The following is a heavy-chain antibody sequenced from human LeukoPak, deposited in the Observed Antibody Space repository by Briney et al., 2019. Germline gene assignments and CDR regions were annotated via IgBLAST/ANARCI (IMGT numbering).Heavy chain of an antibody. CDR3: ARDRYNWGTNDY. Sequence: PGGSLRLSCAASGFTFSTYWMTWVRQAPGKGLEWVANIKRDGSEANYVDSVKGRFTISRDNAENSLYLQMNSLRAEDTAVYYCARDRYNWGTNDYWGQGTLVTVSS. CDR1: GFTFSTYW. J-gene: IGHJ4*02. V-gene: IGHV3-7*01. CDR2: IKRDGSEA. D-gene: IGHD1-20*01.